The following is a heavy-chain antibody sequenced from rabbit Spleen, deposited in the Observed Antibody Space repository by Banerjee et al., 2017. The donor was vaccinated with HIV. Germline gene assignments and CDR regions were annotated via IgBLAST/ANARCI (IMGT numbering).Heavy chain of an antibody. CDR3: ARWATSDGYFDL. CDR1: GFSFSSGYD. D-gene: IGHD1-1*01. V-gene: IGHV1S40*01. Sequence: QQLVESGGGLVKPGASLTLTCKASGFSFSSGYDMCWVRQAPGKGLEWIGCINIASMITYYASWVNGRFTISETSSTTVTLQMTSLTVADTATYFCARWATSDGYFDLWGPGTLVTVS. J-gene: IGHJ4*01. CDR2: INIASMIT.